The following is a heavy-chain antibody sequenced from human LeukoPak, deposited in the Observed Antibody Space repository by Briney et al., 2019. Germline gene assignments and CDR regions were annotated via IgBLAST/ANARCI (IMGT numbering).Heavy chain of an antibody. D-gene: IGHD1-26*01. J-gene: IGHJ4*02. Sequence: GGSLRLSCAASGFTFSRYSMNWVRQAPGKGLEWVSSISSSSSYIYYADSVKGRFTISRDNAKNSLDLPKNSLGAEDTGVYYWAGSSGRLGDYWGQGTLVTVSS. V-gene: IGHV3-21*01. CDR3: AGSSGRLGDY. CDR1: GFTFSRYS. CDR2: ISSSSSYI.